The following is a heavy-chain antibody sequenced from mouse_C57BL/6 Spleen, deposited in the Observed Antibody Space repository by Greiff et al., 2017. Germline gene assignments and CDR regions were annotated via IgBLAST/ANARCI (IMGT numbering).Heavy chain of an antibody. D-gene: IGHD4-1*01. CDR2: IDPETGGT. CDR3: TRSRNWDWEYYFDY. J-gene: IGHJ2*01. Sequence: QVQLQQSGAELVRPGASVTLSCKASGYTFTDYEMHWVKQTPVHGLEWIGAIDPETGGTAYNQKFKGKAILTADKSSSTAYMELRSLTSEDSAVYYCTRSRNWDWEYYFDYWGQGTTLTVSS. CDR1: GYTFTDYE. V-gene: IGHV1-15*01.